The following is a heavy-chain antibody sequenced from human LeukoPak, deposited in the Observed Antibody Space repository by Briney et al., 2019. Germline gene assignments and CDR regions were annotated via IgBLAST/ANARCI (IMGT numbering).Heavy chain of an antibody. J-gene: IGHJ4*02. Sequence: GGSLRLSCAASGFTFSGYYMSWIRQAPGKGLEWVSYISSSGSTIYYADSVKGRFTISRDNAKNSLHLQMNSLRAEDTAVYYCARATVASNVPYDYWGQGTLVTVSS. CDR1: GFTFSGYY. V-gene: IGHV3-11*01. D-gene: IGHD6-19*01. CDR3: ARATVASNVPYDY. CDR2: ISSSGSTI.